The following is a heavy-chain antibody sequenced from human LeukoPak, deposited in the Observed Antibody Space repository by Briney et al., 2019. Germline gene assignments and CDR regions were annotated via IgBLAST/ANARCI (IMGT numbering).Heavy chain of an antibody. Sequence: GESLRLSCAASGITFSRSAMHWVRQAPGKGLVWVAIISYDGTNKYYFDPVKGRFTISRDNTKNTLYLQTDSLKAEHTAVYYCTRGTVPELATTYGTSFDSWGQGTLVTVSS. V-gene: IGHV3-30*04. CDR1: GITFSRSA. D-gene: IGHD5-12*01. CDR2: ISYDGTNK. J-gene: IGHJ4*02. CDR3: TRGTVPELATTYGTSFDS.